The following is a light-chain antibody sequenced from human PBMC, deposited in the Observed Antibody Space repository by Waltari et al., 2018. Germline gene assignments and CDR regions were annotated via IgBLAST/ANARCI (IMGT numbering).Light chain of an antibody. CDR3: QHYVSVPVT. CDR1: QSVSRA. CDR2: GAS. Sequence: EIVLTQSPGTLSLSPGARATLPLRASQSVSRALAWYQQNPGQAPRRLIYGASNRATAIPDRFSGSGSGTDFSLIISTLEPEDFAVYYCQHYVSVPVTFGQGTKVEIK. V-gene: IGKV3-20*01. J-gene: IGKJ1*01.